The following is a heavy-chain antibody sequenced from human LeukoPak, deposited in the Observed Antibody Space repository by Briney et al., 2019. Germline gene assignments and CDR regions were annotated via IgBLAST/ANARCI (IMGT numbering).Heavy chain of an antibody. D-gene: IGHD6-13*01. CDR2: ISYDGSNK. V-gene: IGHV3-30-3*01. J-gene: IGHJ4*02. CDR1: GFTFSSYA. CDR3: ARDTESGIAAAGFRMGEN. Sequence: GGSLRLSCAASGFTFSSYAMHWVRQAPGKGLEWVAVISYDGSNKYYADSVKGRFTISRDNSKNTLYLQMNSLRAEDTAVYYCARDTESGIAAAGFRMGENWGQGTLVTVSS.